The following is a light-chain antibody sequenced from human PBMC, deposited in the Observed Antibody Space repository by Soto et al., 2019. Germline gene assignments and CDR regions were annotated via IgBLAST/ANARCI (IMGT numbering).Light chain of an antibody. Sequence: EVVLTQSPYTLSLSPGATATLSCRASQSVDRYVAWYQQKVGQAPRLLIYDAYTRATGVGARFTGSGSATDLSLTITSLELEDFAVYFCQQRGKWASAVGPGTKVEMK. CDR1: QSVDRY. V-gene: IGKV3-11*01. CDR2: DAY. J-gene: IGKJ2*01. CDR3: QQRGKWASA.